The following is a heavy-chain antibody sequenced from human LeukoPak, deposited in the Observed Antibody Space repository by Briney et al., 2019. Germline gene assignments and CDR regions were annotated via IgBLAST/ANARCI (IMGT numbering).Heavy chain of an antibody. J-gene: IGHJ4*02. Sequence: GGSLRLSCAASGFTFSSYSMNWVRQAQGKGLEWVSSISSSSSYIYYADSVKGRFTISRDNAKNSLYLQMNSLRAEDTAVYYCARDSSGWYRADYWGQGTLVTVSS. D-gene: IGHD6-19*01. V-gene: IGHV3-21*01. CDR2: ISSSSSYI. CDR1: GFTFSSYS. CDR3: ARDSSGWYRADY.